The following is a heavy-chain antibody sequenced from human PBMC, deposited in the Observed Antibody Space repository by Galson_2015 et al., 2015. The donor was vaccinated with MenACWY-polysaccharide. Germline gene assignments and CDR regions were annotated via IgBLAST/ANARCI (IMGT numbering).Heavy chain of an antibody. CDR3: ARFLSTVVTQKGFDY. CDR2: IYYSGST. J-gene: IGHJ4*02. D-gene: IGHD4-23*01. CDR1: GGSISSYY. Sequence: ETLSLTCTVSGGSISSYYWSWIRQPPGKGLEWIGCIYYSGSTNYNPSLKSRVTISVDTSKNQFSLKLSSVTAADTAVYYCARFLSTVVTQKGFDYWGQGTLVTVSS. V-gene: IGHV4-59*01.